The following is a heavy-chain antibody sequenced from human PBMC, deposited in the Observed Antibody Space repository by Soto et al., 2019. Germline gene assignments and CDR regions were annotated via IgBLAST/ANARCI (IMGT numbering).Heavy chain of an antibody. V-gene: IGHV1-46*01. D-gene: IGHD3-10*01. CDR2: INPSGGST. Sequence: ASVKVSCKASGYTFTSYYMHWVRQAPAQGLEWMGIINPSGGSTSYAQKFQGRVTMTRDTSTSTVYMELSSLRSEDTAVYYCARYRGEYYGSGSYSYFDYWGQGTLVTAPQ. CDR3: ARYRGEYYGSGSYSYFDY. J-gene: IGHJ4*02. CDR1: GYTFTSYY.